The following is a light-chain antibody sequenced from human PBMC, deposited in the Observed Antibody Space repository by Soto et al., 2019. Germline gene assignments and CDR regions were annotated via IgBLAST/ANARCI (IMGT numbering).Light chain of an antibody. J-gene: IGKJ5*01. V-gene: IGKV3D-20*02. CDR3: QQRSNWPIT. Sequence: EIVLTQSPGTLSLSPGERATLSCRASQSVNSNYLAWYQQKPGQAPRLLIYGASSRATGVPNRFSGSGSGTDFTLTISSLEPEDFALYYCQQRSNWPITFGQGTRLEIK. CDR2: GAS. CDR1: QSVNSNY.